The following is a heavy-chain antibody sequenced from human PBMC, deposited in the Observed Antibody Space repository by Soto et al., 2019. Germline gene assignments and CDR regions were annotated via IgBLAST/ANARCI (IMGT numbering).Heavy chain of an antibody. Sequence: EVQLLESGGGLVQAGGSLRLSCAASGFTFNSYAMSWVRQAPGKGLEWVSVISGSGGSTYYADSVKGRFTISRDNSKNTLYLQMNSLRAEDTAVYYCAKCSPRYSSGLKAYYFDYWGQGTLVTVSS. CDR1: GFTFNSYA. V-gene: IGHV3-23*01. CDR3: AKCSPRYSSGLKAYYFDY. D-gene: IGHD6-19*01. CDR2: ISGSGGST. J-gene: IGHJ4*02.